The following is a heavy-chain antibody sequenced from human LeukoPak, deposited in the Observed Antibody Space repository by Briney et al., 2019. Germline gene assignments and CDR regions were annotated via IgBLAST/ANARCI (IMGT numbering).Heavy chain of an antibody. CDR2: IYYSGST. D-gene: IGHD6-13*01. CDR1: GGSISSYY. Sequence: SETLSLTCTVSGGSISSYYWSWIRQPPGKGLEWIGYIYYSGSTNYNPSLKSRVTISVDTSKNQFSLKLSSVTAADTAVYYCARQTHYSSSWHLWGQGTLVTVSS. J-gene: IGHJ5*02. V-gene: IGHV4-59*08. CDR3: ARQTHYSSSWHL.